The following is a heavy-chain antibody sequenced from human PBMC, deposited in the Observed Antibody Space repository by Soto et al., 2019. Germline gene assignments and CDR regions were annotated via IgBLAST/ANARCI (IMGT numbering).Heavy chain of an antibody. V-gene: IGHV3-23*01. CDR2: ISGSGGST. CDR1: GFTFSSYS. D-gene: IGHD3-22*01. Sequence: GGSLRLSCAASGFTFSSYSMNWVRQAPGKGLEWVSAISGSGGSTYYADSVKGRFTISRDNSKNTLYLQMNSLRAEDTAVYYCAKAVPIYDSSGYYFTYWGQGTLVTVSS. CDR3: AKAVPIYDSSGYYFTY. J-gene: IGHJ4*02.